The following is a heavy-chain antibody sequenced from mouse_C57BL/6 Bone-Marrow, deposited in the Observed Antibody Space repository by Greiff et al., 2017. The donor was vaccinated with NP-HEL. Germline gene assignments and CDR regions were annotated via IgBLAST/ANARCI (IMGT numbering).Heavy chain of an antibody. J-gene: IGHJ4*01. CDR3: ARNWGYSYAMDY. CDR2: IWSGGST. CDR1: GFSLTSYG. Sequence: VQLQESGPGLVQPSQSLSITCTVSGFSLTSYGVHWVRQSPGKGLEWLGVIWSGGSTDYNAAFISRLSISKDNSKIQVFFKMNSLQADDTAIYYCARNWGYSYAMDYWGQGTSVTVSS. D-gene: IGHD2-3*01. V-gene: IGHV2-2*01.